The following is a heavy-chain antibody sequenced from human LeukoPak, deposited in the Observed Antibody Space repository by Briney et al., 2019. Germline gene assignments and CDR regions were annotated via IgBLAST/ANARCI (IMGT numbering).Heavy chain of an antibody. D-gene: IGHD1-26*01. CDR2: IYDSGST. CDR3: AKIVGATQSALFDY. CDR1: GGSIRSSYYY. J-gene: IGHJ4*02. V-gene: IGHV4-39*07. Sequence: PSETLSLTCTVSGGSIRSSYYYWGWIRQPPGKGLEWIGSIYDSGSTYYNPSLKSRVTISVDTSKNQFSLKLSSVTAADTAVYYCAKIVGATQSALFDYWGQGTLVTVSS.